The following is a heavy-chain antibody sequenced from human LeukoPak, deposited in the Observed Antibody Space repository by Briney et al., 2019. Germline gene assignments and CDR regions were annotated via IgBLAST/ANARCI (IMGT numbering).Heavy chain of an antibody. CDR1: GFTFTNYW. V-gene: IGHV5-51*01. CDR3: ARPNDDEKVDAFDI. Sequence: GESLKISCQASGFTFTNYWIAWVRQMPGKGLEWMGVIYPGDSDTKYSPSFQGHVTISADKSISTAYLQWSSLKASDTAMYYCARPNDDEKVDAFDIWGQGTMVTVSS. J-gene: IGHJ3*02. CDR2: IYPGDSDT. D-gene: IGHD1-1*01.